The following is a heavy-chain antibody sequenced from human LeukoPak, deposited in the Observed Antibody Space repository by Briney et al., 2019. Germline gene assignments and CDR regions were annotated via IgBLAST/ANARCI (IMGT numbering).Heavy chain of an antibody. J-gene: IGHJ4*02. CDR1: GGSISSSNW. CDR3: ARYVDYYGSGSYSNYFDY. CDR2: IYHSGST. Sequence: SGTLSLTCAVSGGSISSSNWWSWVRQPPGKGLEWIGEIYHSGSTNYNPSLKSRVTISVDKSKNQFSLKLSSVTAADTAVYYCARYVDYYGSGSYSNYFDYWGQGTLVTVSS. V-gene: IGHV4-4*02. D-gene: IGHD3-10*01.